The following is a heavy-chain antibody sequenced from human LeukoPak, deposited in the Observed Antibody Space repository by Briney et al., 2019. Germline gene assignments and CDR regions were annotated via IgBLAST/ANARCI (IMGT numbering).Heavy chain of an antibody. CDR1: GFTFSSYS. Sequence: GGSLRLSCAASGFTFSSYSMNWVRQAPGKGLEWVSSISSSSSYIYYADSVKGRFTISRDNAKNSLYLQMNSLRAEDTAVYYCARDADMAAAGSWFDPWGQGTLVTVSS. J-gene: IGHJ5*02. D-gene: IGHD6-13*01. V-gene: IGHV3-21*01. CDR2: ISSSSSYI. CDR3: ARDADMAAAGSWFDP.